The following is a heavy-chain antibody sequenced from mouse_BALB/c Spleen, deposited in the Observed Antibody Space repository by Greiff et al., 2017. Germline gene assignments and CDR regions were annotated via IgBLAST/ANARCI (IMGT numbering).Heavy chain of an antibody. CDR3: ANYYGSSRFAY. CDR2: ISSGGSYT. D-gene: IGHD1-1*01. V-gene: IGHV5-9-4*01. J-gene: IGHJ3*01. Sequence: EVKVVESGGGLVKPGGSLKLSCAASGFTFSSYAMSWVRQSPEKRLEWVAEISSGGSYTYYPDTVTGRFTISRDNAKNTLYLEMSSLRSEDTAMYYCANYYGSSRFAYWGQGTLVTVSA. CDR1: GFTFSSYA.